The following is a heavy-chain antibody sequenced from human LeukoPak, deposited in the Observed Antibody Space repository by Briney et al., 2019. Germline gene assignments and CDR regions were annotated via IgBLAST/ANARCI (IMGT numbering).Heavy chain of an antibody. CDR3: ARSCSGSSCYSKGSFDY. CDR2: IYYSGST. CDR1: GGSISSSSYY. D-gene: IGHD2-15*01. J-gene: IGHJ4*02. Sequence: PSETLSLTCTVSGGSISSSSYYWGWIRQPPGKGLEWIGSIYYSGSTYYNPSLKSRVTISVDTSKNQFSLKLSSVTAADTAEYYCARSCSGSSCYSKGSFDYWGQGTLVTVPS. V-gene: IGHV4-39*01.